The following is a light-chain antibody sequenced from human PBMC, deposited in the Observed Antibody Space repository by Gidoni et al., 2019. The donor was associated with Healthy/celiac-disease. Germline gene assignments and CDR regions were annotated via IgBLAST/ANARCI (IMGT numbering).Light chain of an antibody. CDR1: QSVSST. Sequence: EIAMTHSLATLSVSPGERATLSCRASQSVSSTLAWYQQKPGQAPRLLIYGASTRATGIPARFSGSGSGTEFTLTISSLQSEDFAVYYCQQYNNWPPITFGQGTRLEIK. CDR3: QQYNNWPPIT. J-gene: IGKJ5*01. CDR2: GAS. V-gene: IGKV3-15*01.